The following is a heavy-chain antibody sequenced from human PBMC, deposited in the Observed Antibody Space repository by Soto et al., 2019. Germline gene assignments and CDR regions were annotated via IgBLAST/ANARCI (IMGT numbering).Heavy chain of an antibody. V-gene: IGHV6-1*01. D-gene: IGHD3-16*02. CDR3: ARENMITFGGVIVYYFDY. Sequence: SQTLSLTCAISGDSVSGHSAAWNWIRQSPSRGLEWLGRTYYRSKWYNDYAVSVKSRITINPDTSKNQFSLQRNSVTPEDTAVYYCARENMITFGGVIVYYFDYWGQGTLVTVSS. CDR2: TYYRSKWYN. J-gene: IGHJ4*02. CDR1: GDSVSGHSAA.